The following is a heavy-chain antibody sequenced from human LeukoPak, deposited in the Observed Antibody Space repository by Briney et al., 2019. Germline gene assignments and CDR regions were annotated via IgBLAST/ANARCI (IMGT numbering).Heavy chain of an antibody. CDR2: INHSGST. J-gene: IGHJ4*02. CDR3: ARRGVVTAAHYFDY. V-gene: IGHV4-34*01. CDR1: GGSISSYY. D-gene: IGHD2-21*02. Sequence: SETLSLTCTVSGGSISSYYWSWIRQPPGKGLEWIGEINHSGSTNYNPSLKSRVTISVVTSKNQFSLKLSSVTAADTAVYYCARRGVVTAAHYFDYWGQGTLVTVSS.